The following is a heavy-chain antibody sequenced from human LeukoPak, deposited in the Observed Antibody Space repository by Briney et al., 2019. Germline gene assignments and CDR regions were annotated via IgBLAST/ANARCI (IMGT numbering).Heavy chain of an antibody. V-gene: IGHV3-30*02. CDR3: AKDLPEYYGSGSYCFDY. D-gene: IGHD3-10*01. J-gene: IGHJ4*02. Sequence: GGSLRLSCAASGFTFSSYGLHWVRQAPGKGLEWVAFIRYDGSNKYYAASVKGRFTISRDNSKNALFLQMNSLRADDTAVYYCAKDLPEYYGSGSYCFDYWGQGTLVTVSS. CDR1: GFTFSSYG. CDR2: IRYDGSNK.